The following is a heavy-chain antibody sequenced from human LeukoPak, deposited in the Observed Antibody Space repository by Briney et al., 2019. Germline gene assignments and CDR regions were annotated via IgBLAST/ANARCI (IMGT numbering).Heavy chain of an antibody. CDR3: ASQVRLERRYYYYYMDV. D-gene: IGHD1-1*01. J-gene: IGHJ6*03. Sequence: SETLSLTCAVYGGSLSDYYWSWIRQPPGKGLEWIGEINHSGSTNYNPSLKSRVTISLDTSKNQFSLKLSSVTAANTAVYYCASQVRLERRYYYYYMDVWDKGTTVTVSS. V-gene: IGHV4-34*01. CDR2: INHSGST. CDR1: GGSLSDYY.